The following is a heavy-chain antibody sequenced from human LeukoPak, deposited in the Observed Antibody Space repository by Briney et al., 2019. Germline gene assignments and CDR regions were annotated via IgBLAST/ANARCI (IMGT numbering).Heavy chain of an antibody. J-gene: IGHJ5*02. CDR3: AKDIVDTAMGRGGNWFDP. Sequence: PGGSLRLSCAASGFTFDDYAMHWVRQAPGKGLEWVSLISGDGGSTYYADSVKGRFTISRDNSKNSLYLQMNSLRTEDTASYYCAKDIVDTAMGRGGNWFDPWGQGTLVTVSS. V-gene: IGHV3-43*02. D-gene: IGHD5-18*01. CDR1: GFTFDDYA. CDR2: ISGDGGST.